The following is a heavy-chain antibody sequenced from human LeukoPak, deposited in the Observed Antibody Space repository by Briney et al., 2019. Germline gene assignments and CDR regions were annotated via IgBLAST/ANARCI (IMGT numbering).Heavy chain of an antibody. CDR3: ARTNGAVVGYYFDY. J-gene: IGHJ4*02. CDR1: GFTVSSNY. D-gene: IGHD5-18*01. CDR2: IYSGGST. V-gene: IGHV3-53*01. Sequence: PGGSPRLSCAASGFTVSSNYMSWVRQAPGKGLEWVSVIYSGGSTYYADSVKGRFTISRDNSKNTLYLQMNSLRAEDTAVYYCARTNGAVVGYYFDYWGQGTLVTVSS.